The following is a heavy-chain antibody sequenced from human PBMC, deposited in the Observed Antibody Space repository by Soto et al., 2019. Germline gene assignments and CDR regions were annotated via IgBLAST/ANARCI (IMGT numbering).Heavy chain of an antibody. V-gene: IGHV3-23*01. D-gene: IGHD1-26*01. Sequence: GGSLRLSCAASGFTFSSYAMSWVRQAPGKGLEWVSAISGSGGSTYYAESVKGRFTISRDNSKNTLYLQMNSLRAEDTAVYYCAKSPYRELLYYFDYWGQGTLVTVSS. CDR3: AKSPYRELLYYFDY. CDR1: GFTFSSYA. J-gene: IGHJ4*02. CDR2: ISGSGGST.